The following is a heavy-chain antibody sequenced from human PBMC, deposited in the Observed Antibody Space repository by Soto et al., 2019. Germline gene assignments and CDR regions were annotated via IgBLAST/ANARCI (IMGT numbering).Heavy chain of an antibody. D-gene: IGHD5-18*01. Sequence: EVQLVESGGGLVKPGGSLRLSCAASGFTFSNAWMSWVRRAPGKGLEWVGRIKSKTDGGTTDYAPPVKGRFTISRDDSKNRLYLQINSLKNEDTAVYYCTTDRVIADTAMVTSKDFEWGQGTLVTVSS. V-gene: IGHV3-15*01. CDR3: TTDRVIADTAMVTSKDFE. J-gene: IGHJ4*02. CDR2: IKSKTDGGTT. CDR1: GFTFSNAW.